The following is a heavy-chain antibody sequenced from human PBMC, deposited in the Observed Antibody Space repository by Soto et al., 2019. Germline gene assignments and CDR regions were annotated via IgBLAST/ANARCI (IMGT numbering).Heavy chain of an antibody. J-gene: IGHJ4*02. CDR3: ARTYYCGGDCYSLTPFDY. D-gene: IGHD2-21*02. CDR2: IYYSGST. CDR1: GGSISSSSYY. Sequence: SETLSLTCTVSGGSISSSSYYWGWIRQPPGKGLEWIGSIYYSGSTYYNPSLKSRVTISVDTSKNQFSLKLSSVTAADTAVYYCARTYYCGGDCYSLTPFDYWGQGTLVTVSS. V-gene: IGHV4-39*01.